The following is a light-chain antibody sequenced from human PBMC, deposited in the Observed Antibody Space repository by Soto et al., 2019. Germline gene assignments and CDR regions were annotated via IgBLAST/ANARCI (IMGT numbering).Light chain of an antibody. Sequence: DIPMTQSPSSLSASVGDRVTITCRASQSVSRFLNWYQQKPGEAPHLLISAASSWQSGVPSRFSGSGSGTDFTLTISSLQPDDSATYYCQQSYSSPLTFGGGTKVEIK. J-gene: IGKJ4*01. CDR2: AAS. CDR1: QSVSRF. V-gene: IGKV1-39*01. CDR3: QQSYSSPLT.